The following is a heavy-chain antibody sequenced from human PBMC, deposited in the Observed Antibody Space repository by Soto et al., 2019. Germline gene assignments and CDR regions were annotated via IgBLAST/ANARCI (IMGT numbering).Heavy chain of an antibody. CDR3: AGDPYFGAIDY. CDR1: GFSFSASW. J-gene: IGHJ4*02. D-gene: IGHD3-16*01. CDR2: IKQDGSEK. Sequence: GGYLRLSCAASGFSFSASWMAWVRQAPGKGLEWVADIKQDGSEKNYVDSVKGRDTIHRNNAENSLYLQINSLRAEDTAVYYCAGDPYFGAIDYWGLRTLVTVSS. V-gene: IGHV3-7*01.